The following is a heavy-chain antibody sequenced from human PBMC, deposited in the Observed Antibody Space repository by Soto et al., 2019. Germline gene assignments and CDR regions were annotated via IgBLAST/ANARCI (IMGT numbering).Heavy chain of an antibody. V-gene: IGHV4-59*08. CDR1: GGSISSYY. CDR3: ARLWGYSGYDLRWFDP. CDR2: IYYSGST. D-gene: IGHD5-12*01. J-gene: IGHJ5*02. Sequence: SETLSLTCTVSGGSISSYYWGWIRQPPGKGLEWIGYIYYSGSTNYNPSLKSRVTISVDTSKNQFSLKLSSVTAADTAVYYCARLWGYSGYDLRWFDPWGRGTLVTVSS.